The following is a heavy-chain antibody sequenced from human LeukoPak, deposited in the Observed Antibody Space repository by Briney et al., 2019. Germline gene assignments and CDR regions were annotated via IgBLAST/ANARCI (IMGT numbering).Heavy chain of an antibody. CDR3: TRSPVNYYDSSGYRHFDY. CDR2: IRSKAYGGTT. V-gene: IGHV3-49*04. CDR1: GFTFDDYA. J-gene: IGHJ4*02. D-gene: IGHD3-22*01. Sequence: GGSLRLSCTASGFTFDDYAMSWVRQAPGKGLEWVGFIRSKAYGGTTEYAASVKGRFTISRDDSKSIAYLQMNSLKTEDTAVYYCTRSPVNYYDSSGYRHFDYWGQGTLVTVSS.